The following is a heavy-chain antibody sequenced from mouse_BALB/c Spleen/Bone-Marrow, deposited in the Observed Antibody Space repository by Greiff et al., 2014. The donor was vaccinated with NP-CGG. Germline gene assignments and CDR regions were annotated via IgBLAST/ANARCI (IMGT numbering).Heavy chain of an antibody. D-gene: IGHD2-1*01. CDR3: ARQYGNLGVMDY. CDR2: ISSGGSYT. J-gene: IGHJ4*01. Sequence: DVMLVESGGDLVKPGGSLKLSCAASGFTLSSYGMSWVRQTPDKRLEWVATISSGGSYTYYPDSVKGRFTISRDNAKNTLYLQMSSLKSEDTAMYYCARQYGNLGVMDYWGQGTSVTVSS. CDR1: GFTLSSYG. V-gene: IGHV5-6*02.